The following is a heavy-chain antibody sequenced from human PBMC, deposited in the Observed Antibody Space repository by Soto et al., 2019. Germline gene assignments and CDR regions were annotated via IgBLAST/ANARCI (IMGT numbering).Heavy chain of an antibody. V-gene: IGHV4-59*08. CDR1: GGSISSYY. Sequence: QVQLQESGPGLVKPSETLSLTCTVSGGSISSYYWSWIRQPPGKGLEWIGYIYYSGSTNYNPSLKSRVTISVDTSKNQFSLKLSSVTAADTAVYYCARHGSDFWSGYYTGIDDYWGQGTLVTVSS. D-gene: IGHD3-3*01. J-gene: IGHJ4*02. CDR2: IYYSGST. CDR3: ARHGSDFWSGYYTGIDDY.